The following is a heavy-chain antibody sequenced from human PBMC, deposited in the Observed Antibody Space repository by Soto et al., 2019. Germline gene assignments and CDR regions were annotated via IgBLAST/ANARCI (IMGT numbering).Heavy chain of an antibody. CDR2: INHSGST. CDR3: ARDGSSWYSFRAIDY. Sequence: SETLSLTCAVYVGSCSGYYWSWIRQPPGKGLEWIGEINHSGSTNYNPSLKSRVTISVDTSKNQFSLKLSSVTAADTAVYYCARDGSSWYSFRAIDYWGQGTLVTVSS. V-gene: IGHV4-34*01. J-gene: IGHJ4*02. CDR1: VGSCSGYY. D-gene: IGHD6-13*01.